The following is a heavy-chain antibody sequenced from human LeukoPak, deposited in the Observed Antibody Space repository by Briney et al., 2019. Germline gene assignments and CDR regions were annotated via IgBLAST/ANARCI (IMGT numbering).Heavy chain of an antibody. CDR2: ISGSGGST. Sequence: GGSLRLSCAASGFTFSSYAMSWVRQAPGKGLEWVSAISGSGGSTYYADSVKGRFTISRDNSKNTLYLQMNSLRAEDTAVYYCAKDYKLLWFGEPAFDIWGQGTMVTVSS. CDR3: AKDYKLLWFGEPAFDI. V-gene: IGHV3-23*01. D-gene: IGHD3-10*01. J-gene: IGHJ3*02. CDR1: GFTFSSYA.